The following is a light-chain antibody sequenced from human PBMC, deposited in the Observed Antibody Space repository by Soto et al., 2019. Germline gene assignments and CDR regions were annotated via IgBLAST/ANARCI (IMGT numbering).Light chain of an antibody. CDR3: QQANSFPLT. Sequence: DIQMTQSPSSLSASVGDRFTITCQASQDISNYLNWYQQKPGKAPKLLIYDASNLETGVPSRFSGSGSGTDFTLTINSLQPEDFATYYCQQANSFPLTFGGGTKVDIK. CDR2: DAS. V-gene: IGKV1-33*01. CDR1: QDISNY. J-gene: IGKJ4*01.